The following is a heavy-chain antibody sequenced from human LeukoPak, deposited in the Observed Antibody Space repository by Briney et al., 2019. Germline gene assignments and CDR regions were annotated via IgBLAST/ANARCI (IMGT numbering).Heavy chain of an antibody. CDR3: ARDQGRFKDCGGDCYAAFDI. V-gene: IGHV3-48*03. CDR1: EFTFSSYE. Sequence: PGGSLRLSCEAPEFTFSSYEMNWVRQAPGKGLEWVSYISSSGSTIYYADSVKGRFTISRDNAKNSLYLQMNSLRAEDTAVYYCARDQGRFKDCGGDCYAAFDIWGQGTMVTVSS. CDR2: ISSSGSTI. D-gene: IGHD2-21*02. J-gene: IGHJ3*02.